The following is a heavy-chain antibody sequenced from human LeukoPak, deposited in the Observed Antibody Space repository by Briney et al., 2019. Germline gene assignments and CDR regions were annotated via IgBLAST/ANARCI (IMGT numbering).Heavy chain of an antibody. Sequence: SQTLSLTCTVSGGSISSGSYYWSWIRQPAGKGLEWIGRIYTSGSTNYNPSLKSRVTISVDTSKNQFSLKLSSVTAADKAVYYCARGLGEFLYYHYYHMDVWGKGTTVTVSS. CDR3: ARGLGEFLYYHYYHMDV. CDR1: GGSISSGSYY. V-gene: IGHV4-61*02. D-gene: IGHD3-10*01. CDR2: IYTSGST. J-gene: IGHJ6*03.